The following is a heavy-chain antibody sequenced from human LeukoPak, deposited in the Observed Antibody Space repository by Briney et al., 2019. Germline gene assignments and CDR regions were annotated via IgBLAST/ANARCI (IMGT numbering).Heavy chain of an antibody. D-gene: IGHD6-6*01. V-gene: IGHV4-30-4*01. Sequence: PSETLSLTCTVSGGSISSGDYYWSWIRQPPGKGLEWIGYIYYSGSTYYNPSLKSRVTISVDTSKNQSSLKLSSVTAADTAVYYCATYSSSGGFDYWGQGTLVTVSS. CDR3: ATYSSSGGFDY. CDR2: IYYSGST. J-gene: IGHJ4*02. CDR1: GGSISSGDYY.